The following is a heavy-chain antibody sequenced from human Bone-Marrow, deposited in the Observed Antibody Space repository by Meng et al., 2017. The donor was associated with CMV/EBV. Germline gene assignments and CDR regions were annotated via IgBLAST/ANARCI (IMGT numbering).Heavy chain of an antibody. CDR1: GGTFSSYA. J-gene: IGHJ6*01. CDR3: ARDSEGYCSSTSCYREGANYYYGMDV. Sequence: SVKVSCKASGGTFSSYAINWVRQAPGQGLEWMGGIIPFLAIANYAQKFQGRVTMNRDTSTSTVYMELSSLRSEDTAVYYCARDSEGYCSSTSCYREGANYYYGMDVWGQGTTVTGSS. CDR2: IIPFLAIA. V-gene: IGHV1-69*10. D-gene: IGHD2-2*02.